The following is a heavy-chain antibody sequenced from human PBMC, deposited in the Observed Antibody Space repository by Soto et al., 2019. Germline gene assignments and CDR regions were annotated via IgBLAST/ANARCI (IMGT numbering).Heavy chain of an antibody. Sequence: PGGSLRLSCAASGFTFSSYAMHWVRQAPGKGLEWVAVISYDGGNKYYADSVKGRFTISRDNSKNTLYLQMNSLRAEDTAVYYCARARSSSWYFDYWGQGTLVTVSS. V-gene: IGHV3-30-3*01. CDR2: ISYDGGNK. CDR1: GFTFSSYA. D-gene: IGHD6-13*01. CDR3: ARARSSSWYFDY. J-gene: IGHJ4*02.